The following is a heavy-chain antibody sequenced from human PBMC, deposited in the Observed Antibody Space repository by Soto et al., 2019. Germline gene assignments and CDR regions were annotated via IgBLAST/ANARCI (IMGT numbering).Heavy chain of an antibody. CDR2: IIPILGIA. CDR3: ARQVRGVLYYYYMEV. CDR1: GGTFSSYT. D-gene: IGHD3-10*01. V-gene: IGHV1-69*02. Sequence: SGKVSCKASGGTFSSYTISWVRQAPGQGLEWMGRIIPILGIANYAQKFQGRVTITADKSTSTAYMELSSLRSEDTAVYYCARQVRGVLYYYYMEVWGKGTTVTVSS. J-gene: IGHJ6*03.